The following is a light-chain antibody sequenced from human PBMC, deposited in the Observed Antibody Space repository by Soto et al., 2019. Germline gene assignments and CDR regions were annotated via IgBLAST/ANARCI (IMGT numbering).Light chain of an antibody. CDR1: QSVSSN. V-gene: IGKV3-15*01. Sequence: EIVMTQSPATLSVSPGERATLSCRASQSVSSNLAWYQQKPGQAPRLLIYGASTRATGIPARFSGSGSGTELTLTICSLQSEDFAVYYCQQYNNWSYTFGQGTKLEIK. CDR3: QQYNNWSYT. CDR2: GAS. J-gene: IGKJ2*01.